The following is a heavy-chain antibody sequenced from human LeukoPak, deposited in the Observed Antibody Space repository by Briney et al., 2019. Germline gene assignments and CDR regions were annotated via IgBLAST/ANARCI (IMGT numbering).Heavy chain of an antibody. CDR3: ARHYVDEWSYAFDI. J-gene: IGHJ3*02. Sequence: PSETLSLTCTVSGGSISSGGYYWSWIRQHPGKGLEWIGYIYYSGSTNYNPSLKSRVTISVDTSKNQFSLKLSSVTAADTAVYYCARHYVDEWSYAFDIWGQGTMVTVSS. V-gene: IGHV4-61*08. CDR1: GGSISSGGYY. CDR2: IYYSGST. D-gene: IGHD3-16*01.